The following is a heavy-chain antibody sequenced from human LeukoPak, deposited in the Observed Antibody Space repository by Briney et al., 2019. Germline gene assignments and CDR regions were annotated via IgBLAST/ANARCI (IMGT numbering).Heavy chain of an antibody. CDR1: GFTFSSYA. CDR3: AKDTSGYYPSPFDY. J-gene: IGHJ4*02. D-gene: IGHD3-22*01. CDR2: ISGSGGST. V-gene: IGHV3-23*01. Sequence: GGSLRLSCAASGFTFSSYAMGWVRQAPGKGLEWVSAISGSGGSTYYADSVKGRFTISRDNSKNALYLQMNSLRAEDTAVYYCAKDTSGYYPSPFDYRGQGTLVTVPS.